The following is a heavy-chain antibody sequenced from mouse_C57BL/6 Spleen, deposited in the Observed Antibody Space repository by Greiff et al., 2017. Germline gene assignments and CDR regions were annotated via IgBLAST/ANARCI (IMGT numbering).Heavy chain of an antibody. V-gene: IGHV1-26*01. D-gene: IGHD2-4*01. CDR3: ARRGYDYGGTFAY. CDR1: GYTFTDYY. CDR2: INPNNGGT. J-gene: IGHJ3*01. Sequence: VQLHQSGPELVKPGASVKISCKASGYTFTDYYMNWVKQSHGKSLEWIGDINPNNGGTSYNQKFKGTATLTVDKSSSTAYMELRSLTSEDSAVYYCARRGYDYGGTFAYWGQGTLVTVSA.